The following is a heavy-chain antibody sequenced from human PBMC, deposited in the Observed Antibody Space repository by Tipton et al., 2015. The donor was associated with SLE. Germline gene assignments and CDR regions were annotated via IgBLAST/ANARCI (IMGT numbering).Heavy chain of an antibody. J-gene: IGHJ4*02. Sequence: TLSLTCAVYGGSFSGHHWTWIRQSPGKGLEWIGYIYYSGSTNYNPSLKSRVTISVDTSKNQFSLKLSSVTAADTAVYYCARGVLGGSYPYWGQGTLVTVSS. CDR2: IYYSGST. CDR3: ARGVLGGSYPY. CDR1: GGSFSGHH. V-gene: IGHV4-59*11. D-gene: IGHD1-26*01.